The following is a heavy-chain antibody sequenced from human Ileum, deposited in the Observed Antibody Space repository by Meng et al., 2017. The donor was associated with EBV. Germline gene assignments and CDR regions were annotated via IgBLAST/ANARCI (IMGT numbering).Heavy chain of an antibody. Sequence: QVQVRGEGGGVVQAARSLRLSCAASGFTFSDYGMHWVRQAPGKGLEWVAVISYDGSTKYYVDSVKGRFTISRDNSKSTLYLQMNSLRDEDTAVYDCAKEEVSRRFDYWGQGTLVTVSS. CDR1: GFTFSDYG. D-gene: IGHD5/OR15-5a*01. CDR2: ISYDGSTK. J-gene: IGHJ4*02. V-gene: IGHV3-30*18. CDR3: AKEEVSRRFDY.